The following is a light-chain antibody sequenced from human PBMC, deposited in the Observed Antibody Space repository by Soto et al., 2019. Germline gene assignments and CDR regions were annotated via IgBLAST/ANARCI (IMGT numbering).Light chain of an antibody. J-gene: IGKJ5*01. CDR3: LQANRVPLT. CDR2: AAS. CDR1: LAISTN. V-gene: IGKV1-12*01. Sequence: DLQMTQSPSSVSASVGDRVTITCRASLAISTNLAWYQLKPGKAPKLLIYAASSLQSGVPPRFSGTGSGTDFTLTISGLQPEDFAIYYCLQANRVPLTFGQGTRLEIK.